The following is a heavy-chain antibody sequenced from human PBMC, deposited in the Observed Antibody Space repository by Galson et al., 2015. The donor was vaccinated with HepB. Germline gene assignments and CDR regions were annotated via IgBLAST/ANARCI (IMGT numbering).Heavy chain of an antibody. Sequence: TLSLTCTVSGVSINSFYWTWIRQPPGKGLEWIGFMSDRGSTNYNPSLTSRVTTSVDTSKNQFSLKMTSVTAADTAVYYCARVPGGRPSGFDSWGQGILVTVSS. CDR1: GVSINSFY. J-gene: IGHJ4*02. CDR2: MSDRGST. D-gene: IGHD1-26*01. CDR3: ARVPGGRPSGFDS. V-gene: IGHV4-59*01.